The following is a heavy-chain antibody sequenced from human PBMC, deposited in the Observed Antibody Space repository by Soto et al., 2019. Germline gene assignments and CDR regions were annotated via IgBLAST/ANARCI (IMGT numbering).Heavy chain of an antibody. CDR2: ITAYNVDT. Sequence: VQLVQSGAEVKQPGASVKVSCKASGYTFTAYGINWVRQAPGQGLEWMGWITAYNVDTTYAQKLQGRVTMTTDTSTSTAYMELWDLTSDDTGVYYCARTVDLDYWGQGTLVTVSS. D-gene: IGHD4-4*01. V-gene: IGHV1-18*01. J-gene: IGHJ4*02. CDR3: ARTVDLDY. CDR1: GYTFTAYG.